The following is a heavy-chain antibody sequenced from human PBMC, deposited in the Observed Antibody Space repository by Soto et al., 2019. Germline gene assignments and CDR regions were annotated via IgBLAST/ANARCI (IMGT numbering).Heavy chain of an antibody. J-gene: IGHJ4*02. CDR2: IHHSGST. D-gene: IGHD5-12*01. CDR3: ARSSGYVPGGY. Sequence: SETLSLTCAVSGYPISSGYYWGWIRQPPGKGLEWIGIIHHSGSTYYNPSLRSRIAISVDTSKNQFSLKMPSVTAADTAVYYCARSSGYVPGGYWGQGILVTVSS. V-gene: IGHV4-38-2*01. CDR1: GYPISSGYY.